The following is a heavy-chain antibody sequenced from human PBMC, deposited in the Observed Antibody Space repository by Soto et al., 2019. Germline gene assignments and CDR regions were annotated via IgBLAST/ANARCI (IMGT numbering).Heavy chain of an antibody. D-gene: IGHD6-13*01. V-gene: IGHV4-39*01. CDR3: ARVSRDGQQLAANDY. CDR2: IYFSASK. CDR1: GGSISSSNNS. J-gene: IGHJ4*02. Sequence: SETLSLTCSVSGGSISSSNNSWGWIRQPPGKGLEWIGTIYFSASKHYNPSLEGRVAISADTPNNQLSLRLSSVTAADTAVYYCARVSRDGQQLAANDYWGQGTLVTVS.